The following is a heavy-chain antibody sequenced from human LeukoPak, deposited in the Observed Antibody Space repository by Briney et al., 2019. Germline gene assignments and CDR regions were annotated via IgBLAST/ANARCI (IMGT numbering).Heavy chain of an antibody. Sequence: SETLSLTCTVSGGSISSYYWSWIRQPPGKGLEWIGYIYYSGSTNYNPSLKSRVTISVDTSKNQFSLKLSSVTAADTAVYYCARGGGYYGSGFDPWGKGTLVTVSS. J-gene: IGHJ5*02. CDR3: ARGGGYYGSGFDP. D-gene: IGHD3-10*01. V-gene: IGHV4-59*01. CDR1: GGSISSYY. CDR2: IYYSGST.